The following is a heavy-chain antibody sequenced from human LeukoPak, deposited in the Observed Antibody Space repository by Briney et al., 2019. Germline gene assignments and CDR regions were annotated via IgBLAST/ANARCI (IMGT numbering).Heavy chain of an antibody. Sequence: ASVKVSCKVSGYTLTELSMHWVRQAPGKGLEWMGGFDPEDGETIYAQKFQGRVTMTEDTSTDTAYMELSSLRSEGTAVYYCARGQWLVQNHAFDIWGQGTMVTVSS. CDR2: FDPEDGET. V-gene: IGHV1-24*01. J-gene: IGHJ3*02. CDR3: ARGQWLVQNHAFDI. CDR1: GYTLTELS. D-gene: IGHD6-19*01.